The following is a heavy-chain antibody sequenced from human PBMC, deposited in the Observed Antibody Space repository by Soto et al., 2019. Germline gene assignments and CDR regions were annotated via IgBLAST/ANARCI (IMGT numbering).Heavy chain of an antibody. D-gene: IGHD3-3*01. J-gene: IGHJ6*02. Sequence: GASVKVSCKASGCTFSSYAISWVRQAPGQGLEWMGGIIPIFGTANYAQKFQGRVTITADESTSTAYMELSSLRSEDTAVYYCARGSQLRFLEWSDLWGQGTTVTVSS. CDR2: IIPIFGTA. V-gene: IGHV1-69*13. CDR1: GCTFSSYA. CDR3: ARGSQLRFLEWSDL.